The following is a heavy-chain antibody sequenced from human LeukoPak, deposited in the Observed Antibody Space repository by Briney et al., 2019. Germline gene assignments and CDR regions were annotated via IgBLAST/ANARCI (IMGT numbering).Heavy chain of an antibody. CDR3: ARDNSVGGIAWWFDP. CDR2: MNPNSGNT. D-gene: IGHD3-16*02. V-gene: IGHV1-8*03. J-gene: IGHJ5*02. CDR1: GYTFTSYD. Sequence: ASVKVSCKASGYTFTSYDINWVRQATGQGLEWMGWMNPNSGNTGYAQKFQGRVPITRCTSISTAYMELSSRRSEDTAVYYCARDNSVGGIAWWFDPWGQGTLVTVSS.